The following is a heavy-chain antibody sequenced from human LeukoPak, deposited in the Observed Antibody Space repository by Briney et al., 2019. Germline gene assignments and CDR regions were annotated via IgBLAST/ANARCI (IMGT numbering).Heavy chain of an antibody. CDR2: IYSGGST. V-gene: IGHV3-66*01. D-gene: IGHD6-13*01. Sequence: GGSLRLSCAASEFTVSSNYMSWVRQAPGKGLEWVSVIYSGGSTYYADSVKGKFTISRDNSKNTLYLQMNSLRAEDTAVYYCARSTIPYRSSWYHFDYWGQGTLVTVSS. CDR3: ARSTIPYRSSWYHFDY. CDR1: EFTVSSNY. J-gene: IGHJ4*02.